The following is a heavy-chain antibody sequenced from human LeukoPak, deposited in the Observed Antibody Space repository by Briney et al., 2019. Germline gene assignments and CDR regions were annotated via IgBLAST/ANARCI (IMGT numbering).Heavy chain of an antibody. CDR3: ARGSIYYSSGSYQAHFDY. CDR1: GGSISSYY. D-gene: IGHD3-10*01. V-gene: IGHV4-59*01. Sequence: PSETLSLTCTVSGGSISSYYWSWIRQPPGKGLEWIGYIYYSGSTNYNPSLKSRVTISVDTSKNQFSLKLSSVTAADTAVYYCARGSIYYSSGSYQAHFDYWGQGTLVTVSS. J-gene: IGHJ4*02. CDR2: IYYSGST.